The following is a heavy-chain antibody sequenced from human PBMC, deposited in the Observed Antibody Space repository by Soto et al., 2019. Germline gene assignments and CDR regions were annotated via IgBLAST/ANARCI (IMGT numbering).Heavy chain of an antibody. CDR2: ISSSGSTI. D-gene: IGHD4-17*01. J-gene: IGHJ4*02. Sequence: GAQRVFCEVSGLSFSRYEMIQVRQAPGKGLEWVSYISSSGSTIYYADSVKGRFTISRDNAKNSLYLQMNSLRAEDTAVYYWARDGPYGWGRFDYWGQGTLVTVSP. CDR3: ARDGPYGWGRFDY. V-gene: IGHV3-48*03. CDR1: GLSFSRYE.